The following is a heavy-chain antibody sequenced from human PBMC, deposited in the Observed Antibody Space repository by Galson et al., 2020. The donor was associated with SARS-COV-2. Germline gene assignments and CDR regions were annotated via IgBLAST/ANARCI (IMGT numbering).Heavy chain of an antibody. J-gene: IGHJ4*01. V-gene: IGHV3-21*01. Sequence: GGSLRLSCAASGFTFTSYSMNWVRQAQGEGLEWVSSIDSSSSYIYYADSVKGRFTISRDNAKNSLYLQMNSLRAEDTAVYFCAKSACVLGTTSSTACFDHGGHGTLITVSS. CDR3: AKSACVLGTTSSTACFDH. CDR2: IDSSSSYI. CDR1: GFTFTSYS. D-gene: IGHD1-7*01.